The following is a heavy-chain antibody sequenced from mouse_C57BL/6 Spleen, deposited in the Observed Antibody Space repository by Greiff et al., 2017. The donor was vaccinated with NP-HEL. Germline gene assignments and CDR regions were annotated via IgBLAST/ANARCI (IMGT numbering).Heavy chain of an antibody. CDR1: GYTFTSYW. J-gene: IGHJ2*01. V-gene: IGHV1-64*01. CDR3: AKSSYYYGSSFDY. CDR2: IHPNSGST. Sequence: QVQLQQPGAELVKPGASVKLSCKASGYTFTSYWMHWVKQRPGQGLEWIGMIHPNSGSTNYNDKCKSKATLTVDKSSSTAYMQLSSLTSEDSAVYYCAKSSYYYGSSFDYWGQGTTLTVSS. D-gene: IGHD1-1*01.